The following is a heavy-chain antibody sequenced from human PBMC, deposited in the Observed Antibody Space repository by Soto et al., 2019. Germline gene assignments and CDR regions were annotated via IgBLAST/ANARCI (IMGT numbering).Heavy chain of an antibody. J-gene: IGHJ4*02. V-gene: IGHV3-21*01. D-gene: IGHD3-22*01. CDR2: ISSSSSYI. Sequence: GGSLRLSCAASGFTFSSYSMNWVRQAPGKGLEWVSSISSSSSYIYYADSVKGRFTISRDNAKNSLYLQMNSLRAEDTAVYYCARDLRAWDSSGYYPDYWGQGTLVTVSS. CDR1: GFTFSSYS. CDR3: ARDLRAWDSSGYYPDY.